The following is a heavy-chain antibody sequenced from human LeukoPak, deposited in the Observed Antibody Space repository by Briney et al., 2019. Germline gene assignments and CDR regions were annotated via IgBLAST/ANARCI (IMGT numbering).Heavy chain of an antibody. V-gene: IGHV3-30*18. J-gene: IGHJ4*02. D-gene: IGHD6-19*01. Sequence: SLRLSCVASGFSFSNYGMHWVRQAPGKGPEWVAVISYDGNNIHYADSVRGRFTVSRDNSKNTLYLQMSSLRAEDTAVYYCAKMQWLATYAYWGQGTLVTVSS. CDR1: GFSFSNYG. CDR2: ISYDGNNI. CDR3: AKMQWLATYAY.